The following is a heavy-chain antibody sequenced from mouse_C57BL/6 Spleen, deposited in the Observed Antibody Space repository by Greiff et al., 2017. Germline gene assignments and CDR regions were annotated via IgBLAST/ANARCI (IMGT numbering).Heavy chain of an antibody. D-gene: IGHD1-1*01. CDR2: IWRGGST. CDR3: AKGGTTVVATGKAMDY. CDR1: GFSLTSYG. Sequence: VQLQQSGPGLVQPSQSLSITCTVSGFSLTSYGVHWVRQSPGKGLEWLGVIWRGGSTDYNAAFMSRLSITKDNSKSQVFFKMNSLQADDTAIYYCAKGGTTVVATGKAMDYWGQGTSVTVSS. V-gene: IGHV2-5*01. J-gene: IGHJ4*01.